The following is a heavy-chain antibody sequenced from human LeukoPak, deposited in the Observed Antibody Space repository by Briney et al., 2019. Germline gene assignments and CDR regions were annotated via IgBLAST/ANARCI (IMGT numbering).Heavy chain of an antibody. CDR2: ISHDGSNK. CDR1: GFTFSSYG. CDR3: AKTLAGSLNWLDS. J-gene: IGHJ5*01. Sequence: PGRSLRLSCAASGFTFSSYGMYWVRQAPGKGLDWVALISHDGSNKYYADSVRARFTISRDNSNNTLYLHMNSLRTEDTAVYYCAKTLAGSLNWLDSWGQGSLVTVSS. D-gene: IGHD6-19*01. V-gene: IGHV3-30*18.